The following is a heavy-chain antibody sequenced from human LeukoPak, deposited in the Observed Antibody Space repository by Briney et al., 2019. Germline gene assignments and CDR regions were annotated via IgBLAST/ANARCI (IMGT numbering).Heavy chain of an antibody. J-gene: IGHJ4*02. CDR2: IYYSGST. CDR1: GGSFSDYY. CDR3: ARDTVRGFTVTHRVFDY. V-gene: IGHV4-31*11. D-gene: IGHD4-17*01. Sequence: SETLSLTCAVYGGSFSDYYWSWIRQHPGKGLEWIGYIYYSGSTYYNPSLRSRVTISVDTSKNQFSLKLTSVTAADTAVYYCARDTVRGFTVTHRVFDYWGQGTLVTVSS.